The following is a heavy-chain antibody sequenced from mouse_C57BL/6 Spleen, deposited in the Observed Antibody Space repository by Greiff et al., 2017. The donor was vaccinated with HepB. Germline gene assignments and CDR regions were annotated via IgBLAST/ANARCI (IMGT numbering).Heavy chain of an antibody. J-gene: IGHJ3*01. CDR3: TSLGGYDYDGFAY. D-gene: IGHD2-4*01. CDR2: ISDGGSYT. Sequence: VQLKESGGGLVKPGGSLKLSCAASGFTFSSYAMSWVRQTPEKRLEWVATISDGGSYTYYPDNVKGRFTISRDNAKNNLYLQMSHLKSEDTAMYYCTSLGGYDYDGFAYWGQGTLVTVSA. CDR1: GFTFSSYA. V-gene: IGHV5-4*01.